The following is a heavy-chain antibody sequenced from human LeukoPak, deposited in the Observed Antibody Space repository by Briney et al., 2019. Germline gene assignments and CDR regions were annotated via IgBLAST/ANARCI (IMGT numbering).Heavy chain of an antibody. V-gene: IGHV3-23*01. CDR3: AKDRASSTIAVRGGY. CDR2: ISGSGGST. J-gene: IGHJ4*02. CDR1: GFTFSSYS. Sequence: GGYLRLSCAASGFTFSSYSMNWVRQAPGKGLEWVSAISGSGGSTYYADSVKGRFAISRDNSKNTLYLQMTSLRAEDTALYYCAKDRASSTIAVRGGYWGQGTLVTVSS. D-gene: IGHD6-19*01.